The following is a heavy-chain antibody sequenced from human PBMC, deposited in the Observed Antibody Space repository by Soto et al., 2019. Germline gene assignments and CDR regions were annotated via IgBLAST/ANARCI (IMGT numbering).Heavy chain of an antibody. CDR2: ISGSGGST. CDR3: AKVRRPWAPNVYYYYGMDV. CDR1: GFTFSSYA. Sequence: PGGSLRLSCAASGFTFSSYAMSWVRQAPGKGLEWVSAISGSGGSTYYADSVKGRFTISRDNSKNTLYLQMNSLRAEDTAVYYCAKVRRPWAPNVYYYYGMDVWGQGTTVTVSS. V-gene: IGHV3-23*01. J-gene: IGHJ6*02. D-gene: IGHD1-1*01.